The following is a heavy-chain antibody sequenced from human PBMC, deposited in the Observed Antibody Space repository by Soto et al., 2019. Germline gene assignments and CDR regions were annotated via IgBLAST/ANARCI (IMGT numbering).Heavy chain of an antibody. D-gene: IGHD6-19*01. J-gene: IGHJ4*02. CDR1: GFTFSSYA. CDR3: ARPKGSYSSGYYYFDY. V-gene: IGHV1-69*01. CDR2: IIPLFGTA. Sequence: GGSLRLSCAASGFTFSSYAIYRVRQAPGQGLEWMGAIIPLFGTADYAQKFQGRVTITADESTSTAYMELSSLRSEDTAVYYCARPKGSYSSGYYYFDYWGQGTLVTVSS.